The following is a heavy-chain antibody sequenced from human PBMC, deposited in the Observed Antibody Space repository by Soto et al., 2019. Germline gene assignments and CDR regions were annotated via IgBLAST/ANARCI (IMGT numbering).Heavy chain of an antibody. D-gene: IGHD6-6*01. J-gene: IGHJ6*03. Sequence: PSETLSLTCTVSGGSISSYYWSWIRQPPGKGLEWIGYIYYSGCTNYYPSLKSRVTLSVDTSKNMFSLKLSSVTAADTAVYYCACGEAVAARYYYYYMDVWGKGTTVTVSS. CDR1: GGSISSYY. V-gene: IGHV4-59*08. CDR2: IYYSGCT. CDR3: ACGEAVAARYYYYYMDV.